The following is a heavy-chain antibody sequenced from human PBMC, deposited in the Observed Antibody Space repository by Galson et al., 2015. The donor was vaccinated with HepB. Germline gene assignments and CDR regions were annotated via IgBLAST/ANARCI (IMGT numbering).Heavy chain of an antibody. CDR3: VKVPPGDEQLVGFEQFDY. V-gene: IGHV3-64D*06. CDR1: GFTFSSYA. Sequence: SLRLSCAASGFTFSSYAMHWVRQAPGKGLEYVSAISSNGGSTYYADSVKGRFTISRDNSKNTLYLQMSSLRAEDTAVYYCVKVPPGDEQLVGFEQFDYWGQGTLVTVSS. D-gene: IGHD6-13*01. CDR2: ISSNGGST. J-gene: IGHJ4*02.